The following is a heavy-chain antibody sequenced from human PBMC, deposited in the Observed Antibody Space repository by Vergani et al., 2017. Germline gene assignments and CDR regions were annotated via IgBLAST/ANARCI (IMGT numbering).Heavy chain of an antibody. CDR2: IYYSGST. V-gene: IGHV4-31*03. Sequence: QVQLQESGPGLVKPSQTLSLTCTVSGGSISSGGYYWSWIRQHPGKGLEWIGYIYYSGSTYYNPSLKSRVTISVDTSKNQFSLKLSSVTAADTAVYYCAGTRITIFGVVIRGYYFDYWGQGTLVTVSS. D-gene: IGHD3-3*01. J-gene: IGHJ4*02. CDR1: GGSISSGGYY. CDR3: AGTRITIFGVVIRGYYFDY.